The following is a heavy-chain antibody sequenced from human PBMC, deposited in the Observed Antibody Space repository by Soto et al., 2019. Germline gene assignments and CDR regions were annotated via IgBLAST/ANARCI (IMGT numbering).Heavy chain of an antibody. Sequence: GGSLRLSCAASGFTFSSYAMHWVRQAPGKGLEWVAVISYDGSNKYYADSVKGRFTISRDNSKNTLYLQMNSLRAEDTAVYYCARDAPGCSGGSCYFHWYFDLWGRGTLVTVSS. D-gene: IGHD2-15*01. CDR2: ISYDGSNK. CDR3: ARDAPGCSGGSCYFHWYFDL. CDR1: GFTFSSYA. V-gene: IGHV3-30-3*01. J-gene: IGHJ2*01.